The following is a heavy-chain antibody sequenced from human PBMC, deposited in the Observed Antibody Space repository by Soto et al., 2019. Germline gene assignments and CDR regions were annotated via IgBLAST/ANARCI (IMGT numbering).Heavy chain of an antibody. CDR3: ARDTAMVPFDY. D-gene: IGHD5-18*01. J-gene: IGHJ4*02. Sequence: ASVQVSCKASGGTFSSYAISWVRQAPGQGLEWMGGIIPIFGTANYAQKFQGRVTITADESTSSAYMELSSLRSEDTAVYYCARDTAMVPFDYWGQGTLVTVSS. CDR2: IIPIFGTA. V-gene: IGHV1-69*13. CDR1: GGTFSSYA.